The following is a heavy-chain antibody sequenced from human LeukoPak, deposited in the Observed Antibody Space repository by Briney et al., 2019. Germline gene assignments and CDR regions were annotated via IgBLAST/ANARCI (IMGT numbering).Heavy chain of an antibody. Sequence: SETLPLTCAVSGGSISSGYYWSWIRQPPGKGLEWIGEINHSGSTNYNPSLKSRVTISVDTSKNQFSLKLSSVTAADTAVYYCARGRGMYSSSSSWFDYWGQGTLVTVSS. D-gene: IGHD6-6*01. J-gene: IGHJ4*02. CDR1: GGSISSGYY. V-gene: IGHV4-34*01. CDR3: ARGRGMYSSSSSWFDY. CDR2: INHSGST.